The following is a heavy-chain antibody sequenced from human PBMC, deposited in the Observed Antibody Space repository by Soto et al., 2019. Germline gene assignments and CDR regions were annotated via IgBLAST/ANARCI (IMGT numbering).Heavy chain of an antibody. CDR1: GGSFSGYY. CDR2: INHSGST. J-gene: IGHJ4*02. D-gene: IGHD5-12*01. V-gene: IGHV4-34*01. CDR3: ATESGYDNY. Sequence: QVQLQQWGAGLLKPSETLSLTCAVYGGSFSGYYWSWIRQPPGKGLEWIGEINHSGSTNYNPSLKSRVTISVDTSKHQFSLKLRSVTAADTAVYYCATESGYDNYWGQGTLVTVSS.